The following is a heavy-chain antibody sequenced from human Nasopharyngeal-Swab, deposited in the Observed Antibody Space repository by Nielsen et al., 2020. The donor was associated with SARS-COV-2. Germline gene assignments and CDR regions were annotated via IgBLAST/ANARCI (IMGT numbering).Heavy chain of an antibody. D-gene: IGHD3-22*01. J-gene: IGHJ4*02. Sequence: SETPSLTCPLPGGSISSYYWSWIRQPPGKGLEWIGYIYYSGSTNYNSSLKSRVTISVDTSKNQFSLKLSSVTAADTAVYYCARGSGYYDSSGYSDYWGQGTLVTVSS. CDR3: ARGSGYYDSSGYSDY. CDR2: IYYSGST. CDR1: GGSISSYY. V-gene: IGHV4-59*13.